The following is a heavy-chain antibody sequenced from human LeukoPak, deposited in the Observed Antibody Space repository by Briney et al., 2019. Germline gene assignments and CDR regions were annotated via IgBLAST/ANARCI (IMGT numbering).Heavy chain of an antibody. Sequence: SETLSLTCTVSGGSISSYYWSWSRQPPGKGLEWIGYIYYSGTTNYNPSLKSRVTISVDTSKNQLSLKLNSVTAADTAVYYCARDRITMVRGALRYYGMDVWGQGTTVTVPS. J-gene: IGHJ6*02. CDR1: GGSISSYY. D-gene: IGHD3-10*01. CDR3: ARDRITMVRGALRYYGMDV. V-gene: IGHV4-59*01. CDR2: IYYSGTT.